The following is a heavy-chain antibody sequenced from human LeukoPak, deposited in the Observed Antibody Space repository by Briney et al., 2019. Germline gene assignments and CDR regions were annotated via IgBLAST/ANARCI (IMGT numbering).Heavy chain of an antibody. CDR1: GYTLTGYY. V-gene: IGHV1-2*04. CDR3: ARSSYYGSGSYYTDAFDI. CDR2: INPNSGGT. Sequence: ASVKVSCKASGYTLTGYYMHWVRQASGQGLEWMGSINPNSGGTNYAQKFQGWVTMTRDTSISTAYMELSRLRSDDTTVYYCARSSYYGSGSYYTDAFDIWGQGTVVTVSS. J-gene: IGHJ3*02. D-gene: IGHD3-10*01.